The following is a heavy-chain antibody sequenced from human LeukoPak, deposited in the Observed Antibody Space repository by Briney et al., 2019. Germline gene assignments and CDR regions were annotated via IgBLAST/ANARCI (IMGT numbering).Heavy chain of an antibody. CDR3: ARDSGYSYGYYYYYGMDV. V-gene: IGHV4-61*02. CDR1: GGSISSGSYY. CDR2: IYTSGST. Sequence: SQTLSLTCTVSGGSISSGSYYWGWIRQPAGKGLEWIGRIYTSGSTNYNPSLKSRVTISVDTSKNQFSLKLSSVTAADTAVYYCARDSGYSYGYYYYYGMDVWGQGTTVTVSS. J-gene: IGHJ6*02. D-gene: IGHD5-18*01.